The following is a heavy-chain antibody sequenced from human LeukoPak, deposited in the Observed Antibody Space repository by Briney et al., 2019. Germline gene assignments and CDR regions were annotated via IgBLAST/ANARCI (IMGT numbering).Heavy chain of an antibody. Sequence: GGSLRLSCAASGFTFSSYGMHWVRQAPGKGLEWVAVIWYGGSNKYYADSVKGRFTISRDNSKNTLYLQMNSLRAEDTAVYYCAKDWGGKFSSSSGEYYFDYWGQGTLVTVSS. CDR3: AKDWGGKFSSSSGEYYFDY. D-gene: IGHD6-6*01. CDR1: GFTFSSYG. J-gene: IGHJ4*02. V-gene: IGHV3-30*02. CDR2: IWYGGSNK.